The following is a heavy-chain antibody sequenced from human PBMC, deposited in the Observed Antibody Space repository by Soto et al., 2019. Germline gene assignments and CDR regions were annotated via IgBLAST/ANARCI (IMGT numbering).Heavy chain of an antibody. J-gene: IGHJ6*03. V-gene: IGHV3-66*01. D-gene: IGHD6-13*01. Sequence: GGSLRLSCAASGFTVSSNYMSWVRQAPGKGLEWVSVIYSGGSTYYADSVKGRFTISRENSKNTLYLQMNSLRAEDTAVYYCARSRRIAAAGKLYYYYYYMDVWGKGTTVTVSS. CDR3: ARSRRIAAAGKLYYYYYYMDV. CDR1: GFTVSSNY. CDR2: IYSGGST.